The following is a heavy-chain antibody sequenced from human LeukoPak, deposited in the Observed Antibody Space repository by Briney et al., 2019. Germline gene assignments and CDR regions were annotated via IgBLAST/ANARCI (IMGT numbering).Heavy chain of an antibody. CDR3: ARVWGTMVRGNNDPIDY. J-gene: IGHJ4*02. V-gene: IGHV1-69*06. D-gene: IGHD3-10*01. CDR1: GYTFTSYG. Sequence: GASVKVSCKASGYTFTSYGISWVRQAPGQGLEWMGGIIPIFGTANYAQKFQGRVTITADKSTSTAYMELSSLRSDDTAVYYCARVWGTMVRGNNDPIDYWGQGTMVTVSS. CDR2: IIPIFGTA.